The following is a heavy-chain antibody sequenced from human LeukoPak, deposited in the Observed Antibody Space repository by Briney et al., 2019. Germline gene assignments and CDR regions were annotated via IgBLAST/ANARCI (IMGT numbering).Heavy chain of an antibody. D-gene: IGHD5-18*01. CDR3: ARDGGYSYGYTLDY. V-gene: IGHV3-30*04. CDR1: GFTFSSYA. Sequence: GGSLRLSCAASGFTFSSYAMHWVRQAPGKGLEWVAVISYDGSNKYYADSVKGRFTISRDNSKDTLYLQMNSPRAEDTAVYYCARDGGYSYGYTLDYWGQGTLVTVSS. CDR2: ISYDGSNK. J-gene: IGHJ4*02.